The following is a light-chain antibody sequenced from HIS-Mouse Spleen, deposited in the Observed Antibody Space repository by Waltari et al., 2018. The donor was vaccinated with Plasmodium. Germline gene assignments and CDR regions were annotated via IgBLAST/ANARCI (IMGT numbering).Light chain of an antibody. J-gene: IGLJ1*01. CDR3: QAWDSSTDYV. CDR2: QDS. CDR1: KLGDKY. Sequence: SYELTQPPSVSVSPGQTASITCSGDKLGDKYACWYQQKPGQSPVLVIYQDSKRPSGIPGAFPGSNSGNTATLTISGTQAMDEADYYCQAWDSSTDYVFGTGTKVTVL. V-gene: IGLV3-1*01.